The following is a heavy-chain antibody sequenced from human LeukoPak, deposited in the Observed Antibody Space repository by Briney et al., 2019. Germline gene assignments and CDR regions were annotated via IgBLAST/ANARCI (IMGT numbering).Heavy chain of an antibody. J-gene: IGHJ6*03. D-gene: IGHD2-2*01. CDR3: ARGIVVVPAAYYYYYYMDV. CDR1: GYTFTSYG. CDR2: ISAYNGNT. V-gene: IGHV1-18*01. Sequence: GASVKVSCKASGYTFTSYGINWVRQAPGQGLEWMGWISAYNGNTNYAQKLQGRVTMTTDTSTSTAYMELRSLRSDDTAVYYCARGIVVVPAAYYYYYYMDVWGKGTTVTVSS.